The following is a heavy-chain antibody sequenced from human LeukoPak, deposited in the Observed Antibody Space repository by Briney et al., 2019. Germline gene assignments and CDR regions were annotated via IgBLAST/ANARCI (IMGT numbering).Heavy chain of an antibody. Sequence: GGSLRLSCAASGFSFWSYGMSWVRQAPGKGLEWVSTTTDSGASTWYADSVKGRFTISRDNSKNTLQLQMNSLRAEDTAVYYCARRDMVVTGHYFDYWGQGILVTVSS. CDR1: GFSFWSYG. D-gene: IGHD2-21*02. V-gene: IGHV3-23*01. CDR2: TTDSGAST. CDR3: ARRDMVVTGHYFDY. J-gene: IGHJ4*02.